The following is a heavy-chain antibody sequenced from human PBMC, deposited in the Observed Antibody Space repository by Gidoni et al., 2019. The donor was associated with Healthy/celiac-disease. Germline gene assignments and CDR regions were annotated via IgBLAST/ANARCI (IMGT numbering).Heavy chain of an antibody. J-gene: IGHJ6*02. CDR2: MNPNSGNT. V-gene: IGHV1-8*01. Sequence: QVQLVQSGAEVKKPGASVKVSCKASGYTFTSYDITWVRQATGQGLEWMGWMNPNSGNTGYAQKFQGRVTMTRNTSISTVYMELSSLRSEDTAVYYSARGDIVVVPAAPAVYYGMDVWGQGTTVTVSS. CDR1: GYTFTSYD. D-gene: IGHD2-2*01. CDR3: ARGDIVVVPAAPAVYYGMDV.